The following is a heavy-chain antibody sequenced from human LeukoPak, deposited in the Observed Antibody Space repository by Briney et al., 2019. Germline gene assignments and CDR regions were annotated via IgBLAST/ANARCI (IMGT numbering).Heavy chain of an antibody. Sequence: SETLSLTCTVSGGSISSYYWSWIRQPPGKGLEWIGYIYYSGSTNYNPSLKSRVTISIDTSKNQFSLKLRSVTAADTAVYYCARGYYDILTGYYFDYWGQGTLVTVSS. CDR2: IYYSGST. D-gene: IGHD3-9*01. V-gene: IGHV4-59*01. CDR1: GGSISSYY. CDR3: ARGYYDILTGYYFDY. J-gene: IGHJ4*02.